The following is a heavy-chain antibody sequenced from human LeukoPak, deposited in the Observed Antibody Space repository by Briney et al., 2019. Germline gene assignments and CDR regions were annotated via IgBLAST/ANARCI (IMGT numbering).Heavy chain of an antibody. J-gene: IGHJ4*02. CDR3: ARGPSILLWFGEPYFDY. D-gene: IGHD3-10*01. V-gene: IGHV5-51*01. CDR2: IYPGDSDT. Sequence: GESLKISCKGSGYSFTSYWIGWVRQMPGKGLEWMGIIYPGDSDTRYSPSFQGQVTISADKSISTAYLQWSSLKASGTAMYYCARGPSILLWFGEPYFDYWGQGTLVTVSS. CDR1: GYSFTSYW.